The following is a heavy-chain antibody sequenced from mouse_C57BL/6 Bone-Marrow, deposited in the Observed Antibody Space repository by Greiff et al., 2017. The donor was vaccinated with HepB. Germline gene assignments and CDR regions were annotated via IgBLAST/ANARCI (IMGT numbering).Heavy chain of an antibody. CDR2: IDPSDSYT. CDR3: AREGYYSKKGYYFDY. Sequence: VQLQQPGAELVRPGTSVKLSCKASGYTFTSYWMHWVKQRPGQGLEWIGVIDPSDSYTNYNQKFKGKATLTVDTSSSTAYMQLSSLTSEDSAVYYCAREGYYSKKGYYFDYWGQGTTLTVSS. J-gene: IGHJ2*01. V-gene: IGHV1-59*01. CDR1: GYTFTSYW. D-gene: IGHD2-5*01.